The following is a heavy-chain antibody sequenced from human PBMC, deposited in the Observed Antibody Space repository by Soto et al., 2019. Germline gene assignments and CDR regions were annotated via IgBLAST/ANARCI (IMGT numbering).Heavy chain of an antibody. J-gene: IGHJ3*02. D-gene: IGHD3-22*01. CDR1: GGSISSYY. CDR3: ARAGFTMIVVPGAFDI. Sequence: PSETPSLTCTVSGGSISSYYWSWIRQPPGKGLEWIGYIYYSGSTNYNPSLKSRVTISVDTSKNQFSLKLSSVTAVDTAVYYCARAGFTMIVVPGAFDIWGQGTMVTVSS. CDR2: IYYSGST. V-gene: IGHV4-59*01.